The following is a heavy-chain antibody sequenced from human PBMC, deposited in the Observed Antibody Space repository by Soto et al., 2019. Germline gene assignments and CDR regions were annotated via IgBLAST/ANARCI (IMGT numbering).Heavy chain of an antibody. CDR1: GDSVSSNSAA. J-gene: IGHJ4*02. Sequence: PSQTLSLTCAISGDSVSSNSAAWNWIRQSPSRGLEWLGRTYYRSKWYNDYAVSVKSRITINPDTSKNQFSLQLNSVTPEDTAVYYCARTDYDSSGYYYYLFDYWGEGTLVTVSS. CDR2: TYYRSKWYN. D-gene: IGHD3-22*01. V-gene: IGHV6-1*01. CDR3: ARTDYDSSGYYYYLFDY.